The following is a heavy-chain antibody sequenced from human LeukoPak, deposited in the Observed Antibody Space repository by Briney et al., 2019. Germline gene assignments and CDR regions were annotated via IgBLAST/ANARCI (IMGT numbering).Heavy chain of an antibody. Sequence: SETLSLTCTVSGGSISSGDYYWSWIRQPPGKGLEWIGYIYYSGSTYYNPSLKSRVTISVDTSKNQFSLKLSSVTAADTAVYYCAREPPPRYCSSTSCPHNWFDPWGQGTLVTVSS. CDR3: AREPPPRYCSSTSCPHNWFDP. V-gene: IGHV4-30-4*08. CDR2: IYYSGST. CDR1: GGSISSGDYY. D-gene: IGHD2-2*01. J-gene: IGHJ5*02.